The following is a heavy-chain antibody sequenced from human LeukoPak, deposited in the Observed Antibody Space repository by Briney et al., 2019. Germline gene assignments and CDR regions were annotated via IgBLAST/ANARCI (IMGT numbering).Heavy chain of an antibody. Sequence: SETLSLTCIVSAGSISSYYWTWIRQPPGKGLEWIGYIYYSGSTNYNPSLKSRVAISLDTSKNQFSLHLNSVTPEDTAVYYCARRLTQYDCFDPWGQGILVTVSS. J-gene: IGHJ5*02. CDR2: IYYSGST. D-gene: IGHD2-2*01. CDR1: AGSISSYY. V-gene: IGHV4-59*12. CDR3: ARRLTQYDCFDP.